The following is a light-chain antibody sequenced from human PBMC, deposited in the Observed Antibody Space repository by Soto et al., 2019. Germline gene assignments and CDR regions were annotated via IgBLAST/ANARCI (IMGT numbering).Light chain of an antibody. CDR1: SSNLGSNY. Sequence: VLAQPPSASGTPGQRVTISCSGSSSNLGSNYVFWYQQLPGTAPKLLIYRNNQRPSGVPDRFSGSKSGTSASLAISGLRSEDEADYYCAAWDDSLSGLVFGTGTKVTVL. CDR2: RNN. V-gene: IGLV1-47*01. CDR3: AAWDDSLSGLV. J-gene: IGLJ1*01.